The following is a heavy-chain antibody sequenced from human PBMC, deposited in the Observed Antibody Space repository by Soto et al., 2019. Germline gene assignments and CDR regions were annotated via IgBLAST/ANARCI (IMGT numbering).Heavy chain of an antibody. CDR1: GFTFSNAW. J-gene: IGHJ6*03. CDR2: IKSKTDGGTT. Sequence: GGSLRLSCAASGFTFSNAWMSWVRQAPGKGLEWVGRIKSKTDGGTTDYAAPVKGRFTISRDDAKNTLFLQMNSLKTEDTAVYYCTTVGVYDILTGYYYYYYYYMDVWGKGTTVTVSS. D-gene: IGHD3-9*01. CDR3: TTVGVYDILTGYYYYYYYYMDV. V-gene: IGHV3-15*01.